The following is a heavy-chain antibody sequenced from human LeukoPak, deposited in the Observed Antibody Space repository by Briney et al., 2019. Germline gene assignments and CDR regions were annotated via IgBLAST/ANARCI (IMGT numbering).Heavy chain of an antibody. Sequence: SETLSLTCAVYGGSFSGYYWSWIRQPPGKGLEWIGEINHSGSTNYNPSLKSRVTISVDTPKNQFSLKLSSVTAADTAVYYCASSGEVLYYFDYWGQGTLVTVSS. CDR3: ASSGEVLYYFDY. V-gene: IGHV4-34*01. J-gene: IGHJ4*02. D-gene: IGHD2-21*01. CDR1: GGSFSGYY. CDR2: INHSGST.